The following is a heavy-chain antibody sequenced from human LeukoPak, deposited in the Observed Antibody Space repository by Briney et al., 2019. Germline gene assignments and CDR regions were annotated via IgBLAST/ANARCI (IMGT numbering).Heavy chain of an antibody. D-gene: IGHD3-10*01. CDR1: GGSISSGGYY. CDR2: IYYSGST. CDR3: ARQPMVRGVHTFDY. Sequence: SETLSLTCTVSGGSISSGGYYWSWIRQHPGKGLEWIGSIYYSGSTYYNPSLKSRVTISVDTSKNQFSLKLSSVTAADTAVYYCARQPMVRGVHTFDYWGQGTLVTVSS. V-gene: IGHV4-39*01. J-gene: IGHJ4*02.